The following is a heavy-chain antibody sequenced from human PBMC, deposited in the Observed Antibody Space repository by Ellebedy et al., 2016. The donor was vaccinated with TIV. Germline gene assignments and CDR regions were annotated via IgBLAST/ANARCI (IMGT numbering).Heavy chain of an antibody. CDR2: VYYSGSA. Sequence: MPSETLSLTCTVSGGSTSTYYWTWIRQPPGKGLEWIGNVYYSGSANYNPSLKSRVTISVDTSKNQFSLNLSSVTAADTAMYYCARQHDPKYNNYMDVWGKGTTVTVSS. CDR3: ARQHDPKYNNYMDV. CDR1: GGSTSTYY. J-gene: IGHJ6*03. V-gene: IGHV4-59*01.